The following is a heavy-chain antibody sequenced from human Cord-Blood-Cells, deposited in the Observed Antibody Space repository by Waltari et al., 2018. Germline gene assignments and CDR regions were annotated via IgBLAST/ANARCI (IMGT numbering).Heavy chain of an antibody. D-gene: IGHD6-13*01. Sequence: QVQLVQSGAEVKKPGASVKVSCKASGYTFTGYYMHWVRQAPGQGLEWMGRINPNSGGTNYAQKCQGRVTMTRDTSISTAYMELSRLRSDDTVVYYCARGPYSSSWYYFDYWGQGTLVTVSS. J-gene: IGHJ4*02. CDR2: INPNSGGT. CDR1: GYTFTGYY. V-gene: IGHV1-2*05. CDR3: ARGPYSSSWYYFDY.